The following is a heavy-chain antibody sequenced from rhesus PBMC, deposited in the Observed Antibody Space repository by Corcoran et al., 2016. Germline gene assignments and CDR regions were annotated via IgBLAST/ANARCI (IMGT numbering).Heavy chain of an antibody. CDR3: ARLGTLRFDV. Sequence: QVQLQESGPGIMKPSETLSLTCAVSGGIISSGYYYWSWIRQPPGKGLEWIGGNYSNSENTNYHPSLTSRVTISKDTPKNQFSLKLSSVTATDTAVYYCARLGTLRFDVWGPGVLVSVSS. D-gene: IGHD5-24*01. CDR1: GGIISSGYYY. J-gene: IGHJ5-1*01. CDR2: NYSNSENT. V-gene: IGHV4S12*01.